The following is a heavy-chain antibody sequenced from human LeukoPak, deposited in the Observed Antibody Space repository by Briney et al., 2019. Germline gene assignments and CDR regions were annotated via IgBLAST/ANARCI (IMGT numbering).Heavy chain of an antibody. Sequence: SETLSLTCSASGGSISRSSYNWGWIRQPPGKGLEWIGSIYYSGRTYYNPSLKSRVTISVDTSKNQFSLKLSSVTPADTAVYYCARIITYYDFSCWFDPWGQGTLVTVSS. J-gene: IGHJ5*02. CDR3: ARIITYYDFSCWFDP. V-gene: IGHV4-39*01. CDR1: GGSISRSSYN. D-gene: IGHD3-3*01. CDR2: IYYSGRT.